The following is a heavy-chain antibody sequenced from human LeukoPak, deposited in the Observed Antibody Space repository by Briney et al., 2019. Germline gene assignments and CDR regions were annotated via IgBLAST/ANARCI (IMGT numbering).Heavy chain of an antibody. CDR2: IYPSGST. CDR3: ARDRGSYPYYFDY. V-gene: IGHV4-4*07. Sequence: SETLSLTCTVSGGSISTNYWNWIRQPAGKGLEWIGRIYPSGSTNYNPYLKSRVTISLDKTKNRFSLRFNSVTAADTAVYYCARDRGSYPYYFDYWGQGTLVTVSS. CDR1: GGSISTNY. D-gene: IGHD1-26*01. J-gene: IGHJ4*02.